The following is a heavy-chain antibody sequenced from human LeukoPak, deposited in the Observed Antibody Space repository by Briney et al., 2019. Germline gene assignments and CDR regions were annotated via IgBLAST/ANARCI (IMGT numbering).Heavy chain of an antibody. D-gene: IGHD6-13*01. Sequence: QSGGSLRLSCAASGFTFSSYAMHWVRQAPGKGLEYVSAISSNGGSTYYANSVKGRFTISRDNSKNTLYLQMGSLRAEDMAVYYCARALFGGPGIAAAGLYYWGQGTLVTVSS. CDR1: GFTFSSYA. V-gene: IGHV3-64*01. CDR3: ARALFGGPGIAAAGLYY. CDR2: ISSNGGST. J-gene: IGHJ4*02.